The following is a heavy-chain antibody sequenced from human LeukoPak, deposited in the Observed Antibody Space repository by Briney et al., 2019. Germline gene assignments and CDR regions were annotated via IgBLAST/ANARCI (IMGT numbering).Heavy chain of an antibody. Sequence: PGGSLRLSCAASGFTFSSYAMSWVRQAPGKGLEWVANIKQDGSEKYYVDSVKGRFTISRDNAKNSLYLQMNSLRAEDTAVYYCARGPLSSGYPQYYYYYMDVWGKGTTVTVSS. CDR3: ARGPLSSGYPQYYYYYMDV. J-gene: IGHJ6*03. CDR2: IKQDGSEK. V-gene: IGHV3-7*01. CDR1: GFTFSSYA. D-gene: IGHD3-22*01.